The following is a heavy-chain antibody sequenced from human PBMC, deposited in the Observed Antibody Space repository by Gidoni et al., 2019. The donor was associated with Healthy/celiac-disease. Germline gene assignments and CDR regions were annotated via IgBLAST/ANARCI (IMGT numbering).Heavy chain of an antibody. CDR1: GGSISSSNW. J-gene: IGHJ3*02. D-gene: IGHD6-13*01. CDR3: ARVVAAVHNPGDELGDTLHDAFDI. Sequence: QVQLQESGPGLVKPSGTLSLTCAVSGGSISSSNWWRWVRQPPGKGLEWIGEIYHSGSTNYNPSLKSRVTISVDKSKNQFSLKLSSVTAADTAVYYCARVVAAVHNPGDELGDTLHDAFDIWGQGTMVTVSS. CDR2: IYHSGST. V-gene: IGHV4-4*02.